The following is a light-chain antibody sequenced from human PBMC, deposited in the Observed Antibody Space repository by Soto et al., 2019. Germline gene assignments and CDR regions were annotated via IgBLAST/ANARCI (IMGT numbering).Light chain of an antibody. V-gene: IGLV2-14*01. CDR2: EVS. J-gene: IGLJ1*01. CDR1: SGDVGGYTY. Sequence: QSVLTQPASVSGSPGQSITISCTGTSGDVGGYTYVSWYQRYSGKAPQLIIYEVSNRPSGVSNRFSGSKSGNTASLTISGLQAEDEADYYCSSFSRSTTLDYVFGTGTKVTVL. CDR3: SSFSRSTTLDYV.